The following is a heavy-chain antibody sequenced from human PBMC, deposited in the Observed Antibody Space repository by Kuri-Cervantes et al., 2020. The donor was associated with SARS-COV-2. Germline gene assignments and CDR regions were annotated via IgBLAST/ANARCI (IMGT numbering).Heavy chain of an antibody. CDR3: AKESSYYDSSGYGDFDY. Sequence: GESLKISCAASGFTFSSYSMNWVRQAPGKGLEWVSYISSNSNTIYYADSVKGRFTISRDNSKNTLYLQMNSLRAEDTAVYYCAKESSYYDSSGYGDFDYWGQGTLVTVSS. V-gene: IGHV3-48*01. CDR2: ISSNSNTI. CDR1: GFTFSSYS. D-gene: IGHD3-22*01. J-gene: IGHJ4*02.